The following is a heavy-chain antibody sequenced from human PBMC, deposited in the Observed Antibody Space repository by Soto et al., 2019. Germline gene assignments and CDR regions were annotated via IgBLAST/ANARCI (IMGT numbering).Heavy chain of an antibody. D-gene: IGHD3-22*01. Sequence: QVQLVQSGAEVKKPGASVKVSCKASGYTFTSYYMHWVRQAPGQGLEWMGIINPSGGSTSYAQKFQGRVTMTRDTSTSTVYMELSSLRSEDTAVYYCARESVTMIVVPSPDDAFDIWGQGTMVTVSS. CDR3: ARESVTMIVVPSPDDAFDI. V-gene: IGHV1-46*01. CDR1: GYTFTSYY. J-gene: IGHJ3*02. CDR2: INPSGGST.